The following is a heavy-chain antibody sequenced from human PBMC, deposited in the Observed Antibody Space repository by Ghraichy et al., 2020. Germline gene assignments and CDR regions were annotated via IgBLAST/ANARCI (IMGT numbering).Heavy chain of an antibody. CDR3: ARATLYDRGYFQH. CDR2: IYYSGST. CDR1: GGSISNYY. Sequence: SETLSLTCTVSGGSISNYYWSWIRQPPGKGLEWIGYIYYSGSTNYNPSLKSRVTISVDTSKNQFSLNLSSVTAADTAVYYCARATLYDRGYFQHWGQGTLVTVPP. J-gene: IGHJ1*01. D-gene: IGHD3-22*01. V-gene: IGHV4-59*01.